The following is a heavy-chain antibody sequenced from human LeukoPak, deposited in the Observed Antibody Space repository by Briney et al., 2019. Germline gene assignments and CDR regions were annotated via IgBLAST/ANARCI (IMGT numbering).Heavy chain of an antibody. CDR1: GYSFTNYW. D-gene: IGHD5-12*01. CDR2: IYPGDSDT. V-gene: IGHV5-51*01. J-gene: IGHJ4*02. Sequence: GESLKISCKGSGYSFTNYWIGWVRQMPGEGLEWMGIIYPGDSDTRYSPSFQGQVTISADKSINTAYLQWNSLKAPDSAMYYCARRDSGFEFFDYWGQGTRVSVSS. CDR3: ARRDSGFEFFDY.